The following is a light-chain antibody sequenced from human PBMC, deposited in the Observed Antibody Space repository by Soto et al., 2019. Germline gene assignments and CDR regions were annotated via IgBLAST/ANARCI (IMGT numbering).Light chain of an antibody. V-gene: IGKV3-20*01. J-gene: IGKJ5*01. CDR2: GAS. CDR1: QSVNSDY. CDR3: HHYGGSPIT. Sequence: EIGLTQSPGTLSLSPGERATLSCWASQSVNSDYLGWFQQKPGQAPRLLIYGASTRATGIPDRFSGSGSGTDFTLTISRLEPEDFAVYYCHHYGGSPITFGQGTRLEIK.